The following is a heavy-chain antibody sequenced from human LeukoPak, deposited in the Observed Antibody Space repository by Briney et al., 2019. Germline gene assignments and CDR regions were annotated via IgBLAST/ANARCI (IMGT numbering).Heavy chain of an antibody. CDR3: ARALSSSWPLDY. J-gene: IGHJ4*02. CDR2: VSGGSSNT. Sequence: PGGSLRLSCAASGFTFSDYYMSWIRQAPGKGLEWVSAVSGGSSNTYYADSVKGRFTISRDNSKNTLYLQMNSLRAEDTAMYFCARALSSSWPLDYWGQGTLVTVSS. D-gene: IGHD6-13*01. V-gene: IGHV3-23*01. CDR1: GFTFSDYY.